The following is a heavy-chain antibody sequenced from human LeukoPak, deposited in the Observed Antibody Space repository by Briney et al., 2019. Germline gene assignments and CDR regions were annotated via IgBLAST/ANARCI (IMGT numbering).Heavy chain of an antibody. J-gene: IGHJ6*03. V-gene: IGHV4-59*01. CDR1: GDSISDYY. CDR2: MYDSGST. Sequence: SETLSLTCTVSGDSISDYYWSWIRQPPGKGLEWIGHMYDSGSTNYNPSLKSRVTISVDTSKNRFFLRLRSVTAADTAVYYCVRETTHASSYNYYMDVWGKGTTVTISS. D-gene: IGHD6-6*01. CDR3: VRETTHASSYNYYMDV.